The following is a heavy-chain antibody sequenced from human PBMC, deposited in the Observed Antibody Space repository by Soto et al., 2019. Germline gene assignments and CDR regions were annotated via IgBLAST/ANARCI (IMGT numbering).Heavy chain of an antibody. CDR2: ISYDGSNK. D-gene: IGHD1-1*01. Sequence: QVQLVESGGGVVQPGRSLRLSCAASGFTFSSYGMHWVRQAPGKGLEWVAVISYDGSNKYYADSVKGRFTISRDNSKKTLYLQMNSLRAEDTAVYYCANDRGDGNDPVSYYYCGMDVWGQGTTVTVSS. CDR3: ANDRGDGNDPVSYYYCGMDV. V-gene: IGHV3-30*18. J-gene: IGHJ6*02. CDR1: GFTFSSYG.